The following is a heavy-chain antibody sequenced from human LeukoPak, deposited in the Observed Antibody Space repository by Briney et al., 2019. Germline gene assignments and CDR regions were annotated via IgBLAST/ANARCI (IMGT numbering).Heavy chain of an antibody. CDR2: INHSGST. V-gene: IGHV4-34*01. CDR3: ARATRKTIAGSYVSLWFDP. J-gene: IGHJ5*02. Sequence: SETLSLTCAVYGGSFSGYYWSWIRQPPGKGLEWIGEINHSGSTNDNPSLKSRVTISVDTSKNQFSLKLSSVTAADTAVYYCARATRKTIAGSYVSLWFDPWGQGTLVTVSS. CDR1: GGSFSGYY. D-gene: IGHD1-26*01.